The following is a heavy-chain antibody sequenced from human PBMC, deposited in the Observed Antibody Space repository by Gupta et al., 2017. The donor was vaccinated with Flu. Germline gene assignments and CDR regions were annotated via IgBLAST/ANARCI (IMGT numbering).Heavy chain of an antibody. Sequence: QVQLQESGPGLVKPSQTLSLTCTVSGGSISSGSYIWSWIRQPAGKGLEWIGRIYTSGSTNYNPSLKSRVTISVDTSKNQFSLKLSSVTAADTAVYYCARDPDYDSSGYSDYWGQGTLVTGSS. J-gene: IGHJ4*02. CDR1: GGSISSGSYI. CDR2: IYTSGST. V-gene: IGHV4-61*02. CDR3: ARDPDYDSSGYSDY. D-gene: IGHD3-22*01.